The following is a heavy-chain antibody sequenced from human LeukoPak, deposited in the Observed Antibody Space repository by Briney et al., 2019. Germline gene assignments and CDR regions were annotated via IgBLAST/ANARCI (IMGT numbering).Heavy chain of an antibody. Sequence: GGSLRLSCAASGFTFSHYAMHWVRQAPGKGLEWVAVISYDGSNKYYADSVKGRFTISRDNSKNTLYLQMNSLRAEDTAVYYCARDLPSSGLDYWGQGTLVTVSS. V-gene: IGHV3-30-3*01. J-gene: IGHJ4*02. CDR3: ARDLPSSGLDY. CDR1: GFTFSHYA. CDR2: ISYDGSNK. D-gene: IGHD6-19*01.